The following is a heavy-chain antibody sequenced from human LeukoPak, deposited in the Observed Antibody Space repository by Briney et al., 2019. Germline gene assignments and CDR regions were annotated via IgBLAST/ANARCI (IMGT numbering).Heavy chain of an antibody. Sequence: SETLSLTGAGYGGSFSGYFWSWIGQPPGKGLGWIGEINHSGSTNYNPSLKSRVTLSVDTSKNQFSLKLSSVTAADTAVYYCARGRTMGYWGQGTLVTVSS. CDR1: GGSFSGYF. CDR3: ARGRTMGY. CDR2: INHSGST. D-gene: IGHD4/OR15-4a*01. V-gene: IGHV4-34*01. J-gene: IGHJ4*02.